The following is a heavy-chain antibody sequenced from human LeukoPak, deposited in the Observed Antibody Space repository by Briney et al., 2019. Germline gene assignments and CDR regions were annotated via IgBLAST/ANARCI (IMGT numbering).Heavy chain of an antibody. CDR1: GYTFTSYG. CDR3: ARDRLDYYDSSGYYFI. D-gene: IGHD3-22*01. J-gene: IGHJ4*02. CDR2: ISAYNGNT. Sequence: KPGASVTVSCKASGYTFTSYGISWVRQAPGQGLEWMGWISAYNGNTNYAQKLQGRVTMTTDTSTSTAYMELRSLRSDDTAVYYCARDRLDYYDSSGYYFIWGQGTLVTVSS. V-gene: IGHV1-18*01.